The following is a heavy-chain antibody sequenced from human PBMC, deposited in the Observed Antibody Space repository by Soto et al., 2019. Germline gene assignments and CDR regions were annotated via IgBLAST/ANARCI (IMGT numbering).Heavy chain of an antibody. V-gene: IGHV3-23*01. CDR3: AKGARVVRYFDWLLSHFAY. D-gene: IGHD3-9*01. CDR2: ISGSGGST. J-gene: IGHJ4*02. CDR1: GFTFSSYA. Sequence: VGSLRLSCAASGFTFSSYAMSWVRQAPGKGLEWVSAISGSGGSTYYADSVKGRFTISRDNSKNTLYLQMNRLRAEDTAVYYCAKGARVVRYFDWLLSHFAYWGQGTLVTVSS.